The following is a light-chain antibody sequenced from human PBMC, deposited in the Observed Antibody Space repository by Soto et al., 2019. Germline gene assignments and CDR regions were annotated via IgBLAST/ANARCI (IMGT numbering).Light chain of an antibody. CDR3: QQYGSSPPT. J-gene: IGKJ1*01. V-gene: IGKV3-20*01. Sequence: EIVLTQSPGTLSLSPGERATLSCRASQSVSTNYLAWYQRKPGQDPRRLIYGASSRATDIPHRFSGSGSVTDFTLTITRLEPEDFAVYYCQQYGSSPPTFGQGTKVEVK. CDR1: QSVSTNY. CDR2: GAS.